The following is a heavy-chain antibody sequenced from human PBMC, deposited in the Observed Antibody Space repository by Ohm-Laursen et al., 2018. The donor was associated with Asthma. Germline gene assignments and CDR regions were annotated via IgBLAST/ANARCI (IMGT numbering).Heavy chain of an antibody. Sequence: ASVKVSCKASGGTLSSYAISWVRQAPGQGLEWMGWINTNTGNPTYAQGFTGRFLFSLDTSVTTAYLQISSLKAEDTAFYYCARGRTFDPWGQGTLVTVSS. CDR1: GGTLSSYA. V-gene: IGHV7-4-1*02. CDR2: INTNTGNP. CDR3: ARGRTFDP. J-gene: IGHJ5*02.